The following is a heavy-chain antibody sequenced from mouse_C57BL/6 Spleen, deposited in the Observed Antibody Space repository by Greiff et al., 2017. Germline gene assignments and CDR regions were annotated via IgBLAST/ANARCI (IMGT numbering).Heavy chain of an antibody. V-gene: IGHV1-19*01. CDR1: GYTFTDYY. CDR2: INPYNGGT. CDR3: AMWDMVTTSDY. Sequence: VQLQQSGPVLVKPGASVKMSCKASGYTFTDYYMNWVKQSHGKSLEWIGVINPYNGGTSYNQKFKGKATLTVDKSSSTAYMELNSLTSEDSAVYYCAMWDMVTTSDYWGQGTTLTVSS. J-gene: IGHJ2*01. D-gene: IGHD2-2*01.